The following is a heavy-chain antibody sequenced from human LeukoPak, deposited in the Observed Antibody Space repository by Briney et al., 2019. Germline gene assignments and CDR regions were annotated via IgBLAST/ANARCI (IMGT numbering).Heavy chain of an antibody. V-gene: IGHV4-59*08. D-gene: IGHD6-19*01. J-gene: IGHJ6*02. Sequence: PSETLSLTCTVSGGSISSYYWSWIRQPPGKGLEWIGYIYYSGSTNYNPSLKSRVTISVDTSKNQFSLKLSSVTAADTAVYYCARHPRIAVAGTYAVSYCYYGMDVWGQGTTVTVSS. CDR2: IYYSGST. CDR1: GGSISSYY. CDR3: ARHPRIAVAGTYAVSYCYYGMDV.